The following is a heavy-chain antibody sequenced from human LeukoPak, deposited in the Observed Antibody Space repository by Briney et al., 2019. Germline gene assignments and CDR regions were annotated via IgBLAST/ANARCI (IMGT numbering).Heavy chain of an antibody. Sequence: GGSLRLSCTATGFTFSNYEMSWVRQAPGKGLEWVSSIYSGASTVYYVDSVRGRFTVSRDNTKNSMYLQMNSLRAEDTALYFCARDSHYYDSSGFPHDVFDIWGQGTMVTVSS. J-gene: IGHJ3*02. D-gene: IGHD3-22*01. CDR2: IYSGASTV. CDR1: GFTFSNYE. CDR3: ARDSHYYDSSGFPHDVFDI. V-gene: IGHV3-48*03.